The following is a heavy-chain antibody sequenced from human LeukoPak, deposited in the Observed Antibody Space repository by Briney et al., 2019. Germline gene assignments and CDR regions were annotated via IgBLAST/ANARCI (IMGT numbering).Heavy chain of an antibody. CDR2: ISYDGSNK. D-gene: IGHD3-3*01. CDR1: GFTFSRYG. J-gene: IGHJ4*02. Sequence: GRSLRLSCAASGFTFSRYGMHWVRPAPGRGRGWVGVISYDGSNKYYADSVKRPFTISRDNSKNTLYLQMNSLTAEDTAVYYCAKAPSGEWLLLTPTYFDDWGQRTLATASS. V-gene: IGHV3-30*18. CDR3: AKAPSGEWLLLTPTYFDD.